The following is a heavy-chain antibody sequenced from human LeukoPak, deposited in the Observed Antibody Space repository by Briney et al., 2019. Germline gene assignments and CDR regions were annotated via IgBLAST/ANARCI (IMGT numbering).Heavy chain of an antibody. J-gene: IGHJ4*02. CDR3: AKGVDFWSGYFWSYFDY. D-gene: IGHD3-3*01. CDR2: ISGSGGST. CDR1: GCTFSSYA. Sequence: GSLRLSCAASGCTFSSYAMSWFRQAPGKGLEWVSAISGSGGSTYYADSVKGRFTISRDNSKNTLYLQMNSMRAEDTAVYYCAKGVDFWSGYFWSYFDYWGQGNLVTVSS. V-gene: IGHV3-23*01.